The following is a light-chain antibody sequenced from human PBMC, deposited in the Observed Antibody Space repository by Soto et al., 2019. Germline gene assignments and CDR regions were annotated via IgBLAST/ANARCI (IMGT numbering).Light chain of an antibody. CDR3: QPYYSYPLT. CDR2: AAS. J-gene: IGKJ4*01. V-gene: IGKV1-8*01. Sequence: AIRMTQSPSSFSASTGDRVTITCRASPGISCDVAWYQQKQWKAPKLLIYAASTLQSGVPSRVSGSGSGTDFTLTISCLQSEDFATYYCQPYYSYPLTFGGGTKVELK. CDR1: PGISCD.